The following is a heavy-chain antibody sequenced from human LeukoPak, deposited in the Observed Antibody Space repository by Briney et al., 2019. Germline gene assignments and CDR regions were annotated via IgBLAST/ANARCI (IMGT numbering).Heavy chain of an antibody. J-gene: IGHJ3*02. D-gene: IGHD3-9*01. CDR2: TNGGGVRP. CDR3: AKHQGLFRYFDWDADAFDI. CDR1: GFTFSDYA. V-gene: IGHV3-23*01. Sequence: GGSLRLSCAASGFTFSDYAMSWVRQAPGKGLEWVSGTNGGGVRPQYADSVKGRFTVSRDNSQDTLYLQMNSLTAEATALYYCAKHQGLFRYFDWDADAFDIRGQGTMVTVSS.